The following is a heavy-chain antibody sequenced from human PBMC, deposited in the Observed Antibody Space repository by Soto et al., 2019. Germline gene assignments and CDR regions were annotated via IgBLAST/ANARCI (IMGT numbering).Heavy chain of an antibody. CDR3: ATDRKNYYYYGMDV. V-gene: IGHV1-24*01. CDR2: FDPEDGET. CDR1: GYTLTELS. J-gene: IGHJ6*02. Sequence: ASVKVSCKVSGYTLTELSMHWVRQAPGKGLEWMGGFDPEDGETIYAQKFQGRVTMTEDTSTDTAYMELSSLRSEDTAVYYCATDRKNYYYYGMDVWGQGTTVTVSS.